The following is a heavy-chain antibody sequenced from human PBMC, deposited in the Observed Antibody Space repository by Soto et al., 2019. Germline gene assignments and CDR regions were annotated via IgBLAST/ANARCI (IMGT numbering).Heavy chain of an antibody. D-gene: IGHD3-16*01. CDR3: AHRPSDYIWGSYPT. CDR2: ISWDGDK. Sequence: QITLKESGPTLVKPTQTLTLTCTFSGFSLSSSGVGVAWIRQSPGKALEWLALISWDGDKYYSPSLKNRLSISKDTSENHVVLTLTNVDPVDTGTYFCAHRPSDYIWGSYPTWGQGTLVTVSS. V-gene: IGHV2-5*02. J-gene: IGHJ5*02. CDR1: GFSLSSSGVG.